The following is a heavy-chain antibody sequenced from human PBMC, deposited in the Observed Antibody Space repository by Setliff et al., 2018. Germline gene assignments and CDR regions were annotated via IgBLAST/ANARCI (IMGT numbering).Heavy chain of an antibody. V-gene: IGHV1-18*01. CDR1: GYTFSHSG. J-gene: IGHJ4*02. CDR2: ISAYTGNT. Sequence: ASVKVSCKASGYTFSHSGITWVRQAPGQGLEWMGWISAYTGNTNHAPKLQGRVTMTTDASTSTAYMELRGLTSDDTAVYYCSRLVRYCSKTTCQTASGAELWGQGTLVTVSS. CDR3: SRLVRYCSKTTCQTASGAEL. D-gene: IGHD2-8*01.